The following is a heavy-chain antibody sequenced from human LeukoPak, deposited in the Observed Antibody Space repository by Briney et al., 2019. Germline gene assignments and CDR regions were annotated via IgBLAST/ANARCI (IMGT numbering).Heavy chain of an antibody. CDR1: GFTFSRLA. D-gene: IGHD1-20*01. CDR2: ISASGP. V-gene: IGHV3-23*01. Sequence: SGGSLRLSCAASGFTFSRLAMTWVRQAPGKGLEWVSTISASGPYYADAVRGRFTISRDNSRNTLSLQMDSLRAEDTAVYYCARDGLTGRTDGTLDHWGQGTLVTVSS. J-gene: IGHJ4*02. CDR3: ARDGLTGRTDGTLDH.